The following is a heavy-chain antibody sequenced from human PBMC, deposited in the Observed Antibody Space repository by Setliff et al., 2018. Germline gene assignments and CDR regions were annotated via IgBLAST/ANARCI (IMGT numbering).Heavy chain of an antibody. D-gene: IGHD3-3*01. CDR1: GVSITSGHY. J-gene: IGHJ3*02. V-gene: IGHV4-38-2*01. Sequence: PSETLSLTCGVSGVSITSGHYWGWIRQSPGKGLEWLATIHQRGRTYYNPPLNSRVTISLDTSKSHFSLKLRSVTAEDSAVYYCASPGRDNLDSPFDAFDIWGQGTKVTVSS. CDR3: ASPGRDNLDSPFDAFDI. CDR2: IHQRGRT.